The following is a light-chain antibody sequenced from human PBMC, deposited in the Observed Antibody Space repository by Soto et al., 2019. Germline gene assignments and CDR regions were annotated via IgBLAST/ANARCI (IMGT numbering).Light chain of an antibody. CDR1: QSVGTF. CDR2: DAS. Sequence: EIVLTQSPATLSLSPGERATLSCRASQSVGTFLAWYQHKPGQAPRLLIYDASNRATGVPARFSGSWSGTDFPLTISRLEPEDFAVYYCEQRSNWPPALTFGGGTKVEIK. J-gene: IGKJ4*01. V-gene: IGKV3-11*01. CDR3: EQRSNWPPALT.